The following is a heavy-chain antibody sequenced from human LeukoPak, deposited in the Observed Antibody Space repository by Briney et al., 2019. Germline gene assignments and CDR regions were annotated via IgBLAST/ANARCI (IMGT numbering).Heavy chain of an antibody. J-gene: IGHJ6*03. CDR3: ARGSGSPYYYYMDV. CDR1: GYMFTSYA. V-gene: IGHV1-18*01. CDR2: ISVYNGKT. D-gene: IGHD3-10*01. Sequence: GASVKVSCQSSGYMFTSYAIHWVREAPGQGLAWLGWISVYNGKTDYAEGLQGRVTMTTDRSTNTAFMELRSLRSDDTAIYFCARGSGSPYYYYMDVWGKGTAVTVSS.